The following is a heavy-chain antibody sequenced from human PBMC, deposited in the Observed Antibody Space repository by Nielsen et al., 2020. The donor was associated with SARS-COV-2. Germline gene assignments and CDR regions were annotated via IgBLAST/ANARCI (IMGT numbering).Heavy chain of an antibody. CDR3: ARDQDGGAATSNWYFDL. D-gene: IGHD6-25*01. Sequence: GGSMRTSGAGSRWTFSRFAIHWVRQAPGKGLEWLALISNDGSKKYYADSVKGRFTVSRDNAENSLYLQMNSLRDEDTAVYYCARDQDGGAATSNWYFDLWGRGTLVIVSS. CDR1: RWTFSRFA. V-gene: IGHV3-30*04. J-gene: IGHJ2*01. CDR2: ISNDGSKK.